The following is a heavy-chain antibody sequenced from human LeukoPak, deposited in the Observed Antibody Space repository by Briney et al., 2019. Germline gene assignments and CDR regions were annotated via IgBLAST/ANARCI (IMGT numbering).Heavy chain of an antibody. Sequence: GASVKVSCKASGYTFTNYDINRVRQATGQGLEWMGWMNPNSGNTGYAQKFQGRVTMTRNTSLSTAYMELSSLTSEDTAVYYCARGYPLGYCSGGSCPFFDYWGQGSLVTVSS. D-gene: IGHD2-15*01. V-gene: IGHV1-8*01. CDR3: ARGYPLGYCSGGSCPFFDY. CDR2: MNPNSGNT. J-gene: IGHJ4*02. CDR1: GYTFTNYD.